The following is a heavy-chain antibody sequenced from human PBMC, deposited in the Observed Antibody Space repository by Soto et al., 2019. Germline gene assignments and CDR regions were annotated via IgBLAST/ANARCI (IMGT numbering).Heavy chain of an antibody. CDR3: VRDRPLDY. Sequence: EVHLVESGGDLVQPGRSLRLSCTASGFNFGDYTMAWFLQAPGKGLEWVGFVGGKAYGGTTNYAASVRGRFTISRDDSKSIAYLQMISLKVEDTAVYYCVRDRPLDYWGQGTLVTVSS. J-gene: IGHJ4*02. CDR2: VGGKAYGGTT. CDR1: GFNFGDYT. V-gene: IGHV3-49*03.